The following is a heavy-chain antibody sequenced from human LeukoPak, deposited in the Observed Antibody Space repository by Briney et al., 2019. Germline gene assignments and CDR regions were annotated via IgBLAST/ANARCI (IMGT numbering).Heavy chain of an antibody. D-gene: IGHD2-2*01. CDR3: ARGSVVVVPAAIFYWFDP. CDR2: IYHSGST. J-gene: IGHJ5*02. Sequence: SETLSLTCAVSGGSISSSNWWSWVRQPPGKGLEWIGEIYHSGSTNYNPSLKSRVTISVDTSKNQFSLKLSSVTAADTAVYYCARGSVVVVPAAIFYWFDPWGQGTLVTVSS. CDR1: GGSISSSNW. V-gene: IGHV4-4*02.